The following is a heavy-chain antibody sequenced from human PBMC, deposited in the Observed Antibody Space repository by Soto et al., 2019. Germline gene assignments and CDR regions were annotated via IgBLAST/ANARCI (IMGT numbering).Heavy chain of an antibody. J-gene: IGHJ6*02. CDR3: AKDRVLVPATYYYYYGMDV. CDR2: ISGSGTGT. D-gene: IGHD2-2*01. Sequence: PGGSLRLSCAASGFSFSSYALSWVRQAPGKRLEWVSTISGSGTGTYYADSVKGRFTISRDNSKNTLYLQMNSLSADDTAVYYCAKDRVLVPATYYYYYGMDVWGQGTTVTVSS. CDR1: GFSFSSYA. V-gene: IGHV3-23*01.